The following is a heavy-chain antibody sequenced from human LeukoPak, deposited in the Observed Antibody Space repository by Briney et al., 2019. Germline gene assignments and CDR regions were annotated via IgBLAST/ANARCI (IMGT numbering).Heavy chain of an antibody. D-gene: IGHD3-3*01. V-gene: IGHV4-34*01. CDR1: GGPFRGYY. CDR2: INHSGST. CDR3: ARGRASYDFWSGYLFDY. Sequence: SETLSLTCAVYGGPFRGYYWSWIRQSPGKGLEWIGEINHSGSTNYNPSLKSRVTISVDTSKNQFSLKLSSVTAADTAVYYCARGRASYDFWSGYLFDYWGQGTLVTVS. J-gene: IGHJ4*02.